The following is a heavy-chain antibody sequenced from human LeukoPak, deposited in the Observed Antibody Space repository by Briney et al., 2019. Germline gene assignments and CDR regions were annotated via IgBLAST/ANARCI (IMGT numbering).Heavy chain of an antibody. CDR3: ATLAVAGY. CDR1: GGSISSSSYY. D-gene: IGHD6-19*01. Sequence: SETLSLTCTVSGGSISSSSYYWGWIRQPPGKGLEWIGSIYYSGSTYYNPSLKSRVTISVDTSKNQFSLKLSSVTAADTAVYYCATLAVAGYWGQGTLVTVSS. J-gene: IGHJ4*02. V-gene: IGHV4-39*07. CDR2: IYYSGST.